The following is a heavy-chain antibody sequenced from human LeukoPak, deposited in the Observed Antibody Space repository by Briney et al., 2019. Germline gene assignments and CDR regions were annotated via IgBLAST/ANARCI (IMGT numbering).Heavy chain of an antibody. CDR3: ARFAYCGGHCWYYFDY. D-gene: IGHD2-21*02. J-gene: IGHJ4*02. V-gene: IGHV4-59*01. Sequence: SETLSLTCTVSGGSISSYYWSWIRQPPGKGLEWIGYIYYSGSANYNPSLKSRVTISVDMSKNQFSLKLRSVTAADTAVYYCARFAYCGGHCWYYFDYWGQGSLVTVSS. CDR1: GGSISSYY. CDR2: IYYSGSA.